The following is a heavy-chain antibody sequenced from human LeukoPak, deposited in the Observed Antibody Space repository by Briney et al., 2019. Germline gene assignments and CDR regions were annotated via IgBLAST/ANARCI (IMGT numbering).Heavy chain of an antibody. J-gene: IGHJ3*02. CDR1: GFTFSSYW. Sequence: GGSLRLSCAASGFTFSSYWMSWGRQAPGKGLEWVANIKQDGSEKYYVDSVKGRFTISRDNAKNSLHLQMNSLRAEDTAVYYCARVSGTSWGDAFDIWGQGTMVTVSS. CDR3: ARVSGTSWGDAFDI. CDR2: IKQDGSEK. D-gene: IGHD2-2*01. V-gene: IGHV3-7*01.